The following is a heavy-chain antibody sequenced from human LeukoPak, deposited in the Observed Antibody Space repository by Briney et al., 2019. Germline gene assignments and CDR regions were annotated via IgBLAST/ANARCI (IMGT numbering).Heavy chain of an antibody. Sequence: SETLSLTCTVSGGSISSYYWSWIRQPPGKGLEWIGYIYYSGSTNYNPSLKSRVTISVDTSKNQFSLKLSSVTDADTAVYYCARAQYYDFWSGFYCMDVWGKGTTVTVSS. CDR2: IYYSGST. V-gene: IGHV4-59*01. CDR1: GGSISSYY. J-gene: IGHJ6*03. CDR3: ARAQYYDFWSGFYCMDV. D-gene: IGHD3-3*01.